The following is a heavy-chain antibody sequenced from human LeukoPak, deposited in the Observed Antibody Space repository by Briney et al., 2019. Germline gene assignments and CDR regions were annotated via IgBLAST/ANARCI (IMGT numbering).Heavy chain of an antibody. D-gene: IGHD3-3*01. CDR2: IYTSGST. V-gene: IGHV4-4*07. Sequence: PSETLSLTCTVSGGSISSYYWSWIRQPAGKGLEWIGRIYTSGSTNYNPSLKSRVTMSVDTSKNQFSLKLSSVTAADTAVYYCARLRYYDFWSGVYWYFDLWGRGTLVTVSS. CDR1: GGSISSYY. J-gene: IGHJ2*01. CDR3: ARLRYYDFWSGVYWYFDL.